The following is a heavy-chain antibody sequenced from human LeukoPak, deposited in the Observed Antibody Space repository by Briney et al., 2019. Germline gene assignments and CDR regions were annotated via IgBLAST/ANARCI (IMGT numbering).Heavy chain of an antibody. V-gene: IGHV3-30-3*01. CDR1: GFAFRNYV. Sequence: GGSLRLSCAASGFAFRNYVIHWVRQAPGKGLEWVAVTSSGLNVKLYADSVKGRFTISRDNSRSTLYLQMNSLRPEDTAIYYCAREGYYGSGSPPSLYFDYWGQGTLVTVSS. CDR3: AREGYYGSGSPPSLYFDY. D-gene: IGHD3-10*01. CDR2: TSSGLNVK. J-gene: IGHJ4*02.